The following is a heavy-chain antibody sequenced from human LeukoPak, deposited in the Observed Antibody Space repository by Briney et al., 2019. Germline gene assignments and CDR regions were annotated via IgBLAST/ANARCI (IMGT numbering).Heavy chain of an antibody. Sequence: SETLSLTCIVSDGSISGYYWSWIRQPPGKGLEWIGYIYYSGSTNYNPSLKSRVTISVDTSKNQFSLKLSSVTAADTAVYYCARGAGVTPTYYYYYYMDVWGKGTTVTVSS. CDR1: DGSISGYY. CDR2: IYYSGST. J-gene: IGHJ6*03. V-gene: IGHV4-59*01. CDR3: ARGAGVTPTYYYYYYMDV. D-gene: IGHD4-11*01.